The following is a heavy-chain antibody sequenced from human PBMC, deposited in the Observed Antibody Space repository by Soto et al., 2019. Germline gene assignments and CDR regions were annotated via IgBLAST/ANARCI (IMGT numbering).Heavy chain of an antibody. CDR2: IFSNGRT. CDR3: ARGGDNSPWYYSL. D-gene: IGHD3-10*01. Sequence: PSETLSLTCTVSGGSISSYYWSWIRQPPGKGLEWIGYIFSNGRTNYNPSLESRVTISVDTSKNQLSLKLRSVTAADTAVYYCARGGDNSPWYYSLWGQGTLVTVSS. V-gene: IGHV4-59*01. J-gene: IGHJ4*02. CDR1: GGSISSYY.